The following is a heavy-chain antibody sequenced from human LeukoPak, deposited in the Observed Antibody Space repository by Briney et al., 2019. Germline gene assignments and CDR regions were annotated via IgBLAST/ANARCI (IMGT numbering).Heavy chain of an antibody. CDR3: ARNRHGQWLVE. D-gene: IGHD6-19*01. J-gene: IGHJ4*02. CDR1: GGSISSSSYY. CDR2: IYYSGST. V-gene: IGHV4-39*07. Sequence: SETLSLTCTVSGGSISSSSYYWGWIRQPPGKGLEWIGSIYYSGSTYYNPSLKSRVTISVDTSKNQFSLKLSSVTAADTAVYYCARNRHGQWLVEWGQGTLVTVSS.